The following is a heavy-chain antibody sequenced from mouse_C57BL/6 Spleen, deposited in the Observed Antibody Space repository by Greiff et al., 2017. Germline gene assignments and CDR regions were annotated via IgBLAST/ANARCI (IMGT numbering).Heavy chain of an antibody. CDR2: INPNYGTT. D-gene: IGHD2-1*01. J-gene: IGHJ2*01. CDR1: GYSFTDYN. CDR3: ARSTIPLYYFDY. Sequence: LVESGASVKISCKASGYSFTDYNMNWVKQSNGKSLEWIGVINPNYGTTSYNQKFKGKATLTVDQSSSTAYMQLNSLTSEDSAVYYCARSTIPLYYFDYWGQGTTLTVSS. V-gene: IGHV1-39*01.